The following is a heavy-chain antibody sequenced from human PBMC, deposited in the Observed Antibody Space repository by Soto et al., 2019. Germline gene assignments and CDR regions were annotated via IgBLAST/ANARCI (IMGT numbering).Heavy chain of an antibody. CDR2: IYYSGST. V-gene: IGHV4-59*01. J-gene: IGHJ3*02. Sequence: QVQLQESGPGLVKPSETLSLTCTVSGGSISSYYWSWIRQPPGKGLEWIGYIYYSGSTNYNPSLRGRVTISVDTSKNLFSLKLSSVTAADTAVYYCARVWGGAFDIWGQGTMVTVSS. D-gene: IGHD3-10*01. CDR3: ARVWGGAFDI. CDR1: GGSISSYY.